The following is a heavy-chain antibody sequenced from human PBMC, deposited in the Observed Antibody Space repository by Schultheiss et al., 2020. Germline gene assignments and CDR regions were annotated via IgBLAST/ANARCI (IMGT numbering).Heavy chain of an antibody. V-gene: IGHV4-39*01. CDR3: ARQASTRGGIIVGVYGTGAFDI. CDR1: GGSISSSNYC. CDR2: ICYSGNN. J-gene: IGHJ3*02. Sequence: SETLSLTCTVSGGSISSSNYCWGWIRQPPGKGLEWIGSICYSGNNKFNPSLKSRVTMSVDTSNNQFSLRLSSVTATDTAVYYCARQASTRGGIIVGVYGTGAFDIWGQGTVVTVSS. D-gene: IGHD1-26*01.